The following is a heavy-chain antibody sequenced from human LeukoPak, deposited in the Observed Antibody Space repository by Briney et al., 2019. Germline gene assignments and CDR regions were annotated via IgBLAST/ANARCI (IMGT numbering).Heavy chain of an antibody. Sequence: GGSLRLSCAASGFTFSSYAMSWARQAPGKGLEWVSAISGSGGDTYYADSVKGRFTISRDNSKNTLYLQMSSLRAEDTAVYYCAKDLGSVVTPPSLDFWGQGTLVTVSS. CDR2: ISGSGGDT. J-gene: IGHJ4*02. CDR3: AKDLGSVVTPPSLDF. D-gene: IGHD4-23*01. CDR1: GFTFSSYA. V-gene: IGHV3-23*01.